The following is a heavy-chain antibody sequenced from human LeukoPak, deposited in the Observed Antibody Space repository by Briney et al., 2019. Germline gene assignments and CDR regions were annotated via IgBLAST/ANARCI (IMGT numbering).Heavy chain of an antibody. CDR2: INHSGST. V-gene: IGHV4-34*01. Sequence: SETLSLTCAVYGGSFSGYYWSWIRQPPGKGLEWIGEINHSGSTNYNPSLKSRVTISVDTSKNQFSLKLSSVTAADTAVYYCARRAAGTSIDYWGQGTLVTVS. CDR3: ARRAAGTSIDY. J-gene: IGHJ4*02. D-gene: IGHD1/OR15-1a*01. CDR1: GGSFSGYY.